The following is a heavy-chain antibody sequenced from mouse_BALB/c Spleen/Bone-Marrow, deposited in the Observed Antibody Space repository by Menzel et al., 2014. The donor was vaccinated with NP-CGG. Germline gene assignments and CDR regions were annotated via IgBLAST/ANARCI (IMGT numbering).Heavy chain of an antibody. V-gene: IGHV5-6-3*01. CDR1: GFTFSTYG. Sequence: EVQGVESGGGLVQPGGSLKLPCAASGFTFSTYGMSWVRQTPDKRLELVASINNNGGSTYYPDSVKGRFTISRDNAKNTLYLQMSSLKSEDTAMYYCARDHVVGYWGQGTLVTVSA. J-gene: IGHJ3*01. CDR3: ARDHVVGY. CDR2: INNNGGST.